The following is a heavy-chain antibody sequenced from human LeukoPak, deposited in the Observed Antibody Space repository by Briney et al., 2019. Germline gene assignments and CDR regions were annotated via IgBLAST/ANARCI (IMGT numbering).Heavy chain of an antibody. J-gene: IGHJ3*02. V-gene: IGHV3-15*01. CDR1: GFTFSNAW. CDR2: IYSKTDGGTT. CDR3: TTGFFGVVNDAFDI. D-gene: IGHD3-3*01. Sequence: GGSLRLSCAASGFTFSNAWMNWVRQAPGKGLEWVGRIYSKTDGGTTDYAAPVKGRFTISRDDSKNTLYLQVNSLKTEDTAVYYCTTGFFGVVNDAFDIWGQGTTVTVSS.